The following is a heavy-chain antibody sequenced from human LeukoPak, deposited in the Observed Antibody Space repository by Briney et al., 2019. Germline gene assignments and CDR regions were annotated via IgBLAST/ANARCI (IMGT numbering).Heavy chain of an antibody. J-gene: IGHJ4*02. CDR2: IYPGDSDT. CDR1: GYIFPSYW. Sequence: GASLKISCKGSGYIFPSYWIVWVRQMPGKGLEWMGSIYPGDSDTRYSPSFQGQVTISADKSINTAYLQWSSLKASDTAMYYCARSPASRYFEWFHDYWGQGTLVTVSS. V-gene: IGHV5-51*01. CDR3: ARSPASRYFEWFHDY. D-gene: IGHD3-9*01.